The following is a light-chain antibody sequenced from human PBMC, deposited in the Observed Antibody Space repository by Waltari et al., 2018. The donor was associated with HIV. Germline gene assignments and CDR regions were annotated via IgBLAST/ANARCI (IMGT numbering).Light chain of an antibody. V-gene: IGLV3-21*02. CDR3: HVWDRSSDHHV. Sequence: SYLLTQPPSVSVAPGQTARITCGGNHIGSKRVHWYQQKAGQAPVLVVYNAGDRPSGIPERFSGSNSGNTATLTISRVEAGDEADYYCHVWDRSSDHHVFGTGTKVTVL. J-gene: IGLJ1*01. CDR2: NAG. CDR1: HIGSKR.